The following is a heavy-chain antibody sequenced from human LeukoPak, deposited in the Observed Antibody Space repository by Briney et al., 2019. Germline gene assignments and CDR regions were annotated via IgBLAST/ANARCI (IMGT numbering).Heavy chain of an antibody. D-gene: IGHD3-10*01. CDR3: ATTLITMVRGGGYFDY. V-gene: IGHV1-24*01. CDR1: GYTLTELS. Sequence: ASVKVSCKFSGYTLTELSMHWVRQAPGKGLEWMGGFDPEDGETIYAQKFQGRVTMTEDTSPDTAYMELSSLRSEDTAVYYCATTLITMVRGGGYFDYWGQGTLVTVSS. CDR2: FDPEDGET. J-gene: IGHJ4*02.